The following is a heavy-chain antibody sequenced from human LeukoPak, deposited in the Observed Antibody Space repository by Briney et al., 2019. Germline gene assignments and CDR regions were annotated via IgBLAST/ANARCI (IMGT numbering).Heavy chain of an antibody. CDR1: GFTFSSYG. V-gene: IGHV3-30*18. D-gene: IGHD1-26*01. CDR2: ISYDGSDK. J-gene: IGHJ4*02. Sequence: GGSLRLSCAASGFTFSSYGMHWVRQAPGKGLEWVAAISYDGSDKNYAYSLKGRFTISRDNSKNMLYLQMNSLRVEDTAVYYCAKEYRHSGSYSPPYFDYWGQGTLVTVSS. CDR3: AKEYRHSGSYSPPYFDY.